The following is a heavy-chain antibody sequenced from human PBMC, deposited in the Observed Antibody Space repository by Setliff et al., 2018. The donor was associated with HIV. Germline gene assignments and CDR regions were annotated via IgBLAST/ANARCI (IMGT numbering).Heavy chain of an antibody. CDR3: AKGAGFYGDYTFDH. J-gene: IGHJ4*02. CDR1: GPSINIHY. D-gene: IGHD4-17*01. CDR2: IYSTGST. V-gene: IGHV4-59*11. Sequence: PSETLSLTCTVSGPSINIHYWSWIRQSPGKGFEWIGYIYSTGSTNYNPSLQSRVTISMVASRNQFSLKVTSVTAADTAVYYCAKGAGFYGDYTFDHWGQ.